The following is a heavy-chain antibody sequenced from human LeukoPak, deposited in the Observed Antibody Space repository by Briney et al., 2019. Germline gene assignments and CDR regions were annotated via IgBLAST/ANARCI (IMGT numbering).Heavy chain of an antibody. Sequence: ASVKVSCTASGYTFTSYYMHWVRQAPGQGLEWMGIINPSGGSTSYAQKLQGRVTMTRDMSTSTVYMELSSLRSEVTAVYYCARGPGAYCSSTRCYGPRFDYCGQGTLVTVSS. V-gene: IGHV1-46*01. D-gene: IGHD2-2*01. CDR3: ARGPGAYCSSTRCYGPRFDY. CDR2: INPSGGST. CDR1: GYTFTSYY. J-gene: IGHJ4*02.